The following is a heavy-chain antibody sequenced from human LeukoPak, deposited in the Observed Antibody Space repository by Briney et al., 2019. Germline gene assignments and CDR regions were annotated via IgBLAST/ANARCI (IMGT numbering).Heavy chain of an antibody. CDR1: GGSISSSSYY. CDR3: ARGGESGYDT. V-gene: IGHV4-39*01. D-gene: IGHD5-12*01. J-gene: IGHJ5*02. Sequence: SETLSLTCTVSGGSISSSSYYWGWIRQPPGKGLEWIGSIYSSGSTYYNPSLKSRVTISVDTSKNQFSLKLSSVTAADTAVYYCARGGESGYDTWGQGSLVTVSS. CDR2: IYSSGST.